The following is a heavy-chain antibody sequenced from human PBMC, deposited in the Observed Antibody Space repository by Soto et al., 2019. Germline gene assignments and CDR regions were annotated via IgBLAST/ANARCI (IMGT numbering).Heavy chain of an antibody. J-gene: IGHJ3*02. Sequence: GASVKVSCKASGYTFNTYTMHWVRQAPGQRLEWMGWINAGNGNTKYSQKFQGRVTITRDTSASTAYMELSSLRSEDTAVYYCAIKIPYYYDTSGFKDAFDIWGQGTMVTVS. V-gene: IGHV1-3*01. D-gene: IGHD3-22*01. CDR3: AIKIPYYYDTSGFKDAFDI. CDR2: INAGNGNT. CDR1: GYTFNTYT.